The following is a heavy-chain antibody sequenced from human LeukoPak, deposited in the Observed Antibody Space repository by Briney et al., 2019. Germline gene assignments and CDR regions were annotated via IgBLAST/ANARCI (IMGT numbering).Heavy chain of an antibody. CDR1: GYTFTGYY. J-gene: IGHJ4*02. CDR3: ARIKWTAAND. CDR2: INPNSGDK. Sequence: ASVKVSCKASGYTFTGYYMHWVRQAPGQGLEWMGWINPNSGDKNYAQNFQGRVTMTRDTSINTAYMELSSLRSDDTAVYYCARIKWTAANDWGQGTLVTVSS. D-gene: IGHD6-13*01. V-gene: IGHV1-2*02.